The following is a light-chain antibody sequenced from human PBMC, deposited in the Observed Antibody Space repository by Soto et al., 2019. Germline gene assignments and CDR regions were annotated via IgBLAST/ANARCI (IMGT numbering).Light chain of an antibody. Sequence: EIVMTQSPATLSVSPGERATLSCRASQSVTSNLAWYQQKPGQPPRRLIYGASTRATGIPARFSGSGSGTEFTLTISSQQSEDFAVYYCQQYNNWPLTFGGGTKVEIK. J-gene: IGKJ4*01. V-gene: IGKV3-15*01. CDR3: QQYNNWPLT. CDR1: QSVTSN. CDR2: GAS.